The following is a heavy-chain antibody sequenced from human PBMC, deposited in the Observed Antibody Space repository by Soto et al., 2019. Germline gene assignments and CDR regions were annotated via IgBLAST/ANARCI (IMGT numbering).Heavy chain of an antibody. CDR1: GGSFGGHP. CDR2: IIPVFGSA. V-gene: IGHV1-69*06. Sequence: QVQLVQSGAEVQEPGSSVNISCKASGGSFGGHPISWVRQATGQGLEWMGGIIPVFGSANYAQKFQGRLTITADKSATQAYMELGCLRSEDIAVYYCARGDGGLILRGALDMWGPGTMVPVSS. D-gene: IGHD3-16*01. J-gene: IGHJ3*02. CDR3: ARGDGGLILRGALDM.